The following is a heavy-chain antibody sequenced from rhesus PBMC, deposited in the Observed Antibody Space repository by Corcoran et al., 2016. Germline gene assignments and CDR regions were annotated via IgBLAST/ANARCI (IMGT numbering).Heavy chain of an antibody. Sequence: QLQLQESGPGLVKPSEPLSVTFAVSGGPISSSYWSWIRQAPGKGLEWIGYILGGGRSTNYTPSPKSRVTLSGDTSKNRLSRKLSSVTTADTAVYYCAGGFSGSFFWGQGLRVTVSS. CDR3: AGGFSGSFF. D-gene: IGHD6-25*01. J-gene: IGHJ3*01. CDR1: GGPISSSY. V-gene: IGHV4-169*01. CDR2: ILGGGRST.